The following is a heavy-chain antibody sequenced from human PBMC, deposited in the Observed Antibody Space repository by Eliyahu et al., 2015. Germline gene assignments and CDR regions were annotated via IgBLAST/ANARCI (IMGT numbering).Heavy chain of an antibody. CDR2: ISWDGGST. Sequence: EVQLVESGGVVVQPGGSLRLSCAASGFXFADYAMHWVRQAPGKGLEWVSLISWDGGSTYYADSVKGRFTISRDNSKNSLYLQMNSLRAEDTALYYCAKAGIAARPGPLDYWGQGTLVTVSS. D-gene: IGHD6-6*01. J-gene: IGHJ4*02. CDR1: GFXFADYA. V-gene: IGHV3-43D*04. CDR3: AKAGIAARPGPLDY.